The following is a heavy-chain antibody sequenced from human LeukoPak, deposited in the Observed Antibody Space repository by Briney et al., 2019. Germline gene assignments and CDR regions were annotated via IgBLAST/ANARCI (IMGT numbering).Heavy chain of an antibody. CDR3: ARGPIQLWIHNAMDV. D-gene: IGHD5-18*01. Sequence: PGRSLRLSCTGSGFTFGDHAMSWVRQAPGKGLEWVGFIRSKAYRGTTEYAASVKGRFTISRDDSASIAYLQMNSLRTEDTAVYYCARGPIQLWIHNAMDVWGQGTTVTVSS. CDR2: IRSKAYRGTT. V-gene: IGHV3-49*04. CDR1: GFTFGDHA. J-gene: IGHJ6*02.